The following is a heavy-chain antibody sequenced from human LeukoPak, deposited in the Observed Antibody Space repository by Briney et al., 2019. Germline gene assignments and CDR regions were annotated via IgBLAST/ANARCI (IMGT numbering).Heavy chain of an antibody. J-gene: IGHJ3*01. Sequence: SETLSLTCTVSGGSISSYYWNWIRQPPGKGLEWIGSIYYSGSTYYNPSLKSRVTISVDTSKNQFSLKMSSVTAADTAVYYCARDGNYYDRSGYYFSAFDLWGQGTMVTVSS. CDR3: ARDGNYYDRSGYYFSAFDL. D-gene: IGHD3-22*01. CDR1: GGSISSYY. V-gene: IGHV4-59*12. CDR2: IYYSGST.